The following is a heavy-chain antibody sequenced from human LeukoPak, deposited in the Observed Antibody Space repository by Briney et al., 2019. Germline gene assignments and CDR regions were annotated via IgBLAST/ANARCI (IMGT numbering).Heavy chain of an antibody. CDR3: ARILLLWFGEPSRVFGP. V-gene: IGHV4-61*02. J-gene: IGHJ5*02. D-gene: IGHD3-10*01. CDR1: GGSISSGSYY. Sequence: SETLSLTCSVSGGSISSGSYYWSWIRQPAGKGLEWIGRIYPSGTTNYNPSLKSRVTISVDTSKNQFSLKLSSVTAADTAVYYCARILLLWFGEPSRVFGPWGQGTLVTVSS. CDR2: IYPSGTT.